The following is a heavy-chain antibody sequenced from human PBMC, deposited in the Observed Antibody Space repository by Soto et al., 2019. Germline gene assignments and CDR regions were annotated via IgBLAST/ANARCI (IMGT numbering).Heavy chain of an antibody. CDR2: ISSSGSTI. V-gene: IGHV3-48*03. J-gene: IGHJ6*02. CDR3: ARETGRITMVRGVIRDGMDV. Sequence: EVQLVESGGGLVQPGGSLRLSCAASGFTFSSYEMNWVRQAPGKGLEWVSYISSSGSTIYYADSVKGRFTISRDNAKNSLYLQMNSLRAEDTAVYYCARETGRITMVRGVIRDGMDVWGQGTTVTVSS. D-gene: IGHD3-10*01. CDR1: GFTFSSYE.